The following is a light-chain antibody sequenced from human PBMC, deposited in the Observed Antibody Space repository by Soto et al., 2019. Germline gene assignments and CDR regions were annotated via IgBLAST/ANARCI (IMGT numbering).Light chain of an antibody. CDR1: SSNVGRNA. V-gene: IGLV1-44*01. CDR2: TNN. J-gene: IGLJ3*02. CDR3: ADWDDSLNGWV. Sequence: QSVLTQSPSASGTPGQRVTISCSGSSSNVGRNAVQWYQHFPGTAPKLLIHTNNQRPSGVPDRFSGSKSDTSASLAIRGLQSEDEADYYCADWDDSLNGWVFGGGTKLTVL.